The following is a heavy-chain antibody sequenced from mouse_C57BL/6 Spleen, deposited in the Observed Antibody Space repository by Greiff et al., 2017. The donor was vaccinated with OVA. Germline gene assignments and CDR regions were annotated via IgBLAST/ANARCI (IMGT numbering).Heavy chain of an antibody. J-gene: IGHJ4*01. V-gene: IGHV1-76*01. CDR3: ARDHYYGSSPYYYAMDY. Sequence: VQLQHSGAELVRPGASVKLSCKASGYTFTDYYINWVKQRPGRGLEGIARIYPGSGNTYYNEKFKGKATLTAEKSSSTAYMQLSSLTSEDSAVYFCARDHYYGSSPYYYAMDYWGQGTSVTVSS. CDR1: GYTFTDYY. D-gene: IGHD1-1*01. CDR2: IYPGSGNT.